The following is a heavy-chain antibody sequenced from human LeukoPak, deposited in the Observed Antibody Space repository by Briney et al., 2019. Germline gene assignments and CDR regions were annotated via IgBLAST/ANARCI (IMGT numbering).Heavy chain of an antibody. CDR1: GGTFNSYT. Sequence: GASVKVSCKASGGTFNSYTINWVRQAPGQGLEWMGGIIPILGTANYAQRFQGRVTITADESTSTAYMELSSLRSEDTAVYYCARVKGYNWNHQDYYYYYMDVWGKGTTVTVSS. D-gene: IGHD1-14*01. CDR3: ARVKGYNWNHQDYYYYYMDV. V-gene: IGHV1-69*13. J-gene: IGHJ6*03. CDR2: IIPILGTA.